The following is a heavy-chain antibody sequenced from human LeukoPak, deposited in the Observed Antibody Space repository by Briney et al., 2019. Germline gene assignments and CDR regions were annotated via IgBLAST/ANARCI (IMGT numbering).Heavy chain of an antibody. Sequence: SSEALSLTCTVSSGSISSSTYYWGWIRQPPGKGLEWIGSIYFSGNTFYNPSLKSRVTISVDTSKNQISLKLSSVTAADTAVYYCARHYHYGSGSYMPFHIWGQGTMVTVSS. CDR1: SGSISSSTYY. CDR2: IYFSGNT. J-gene: IGHJ3*02. V-gene: IGHV4-39*01. CDR3: ARHYHYGSGSYMPFHI. D-gene: IGHD3-10*01.